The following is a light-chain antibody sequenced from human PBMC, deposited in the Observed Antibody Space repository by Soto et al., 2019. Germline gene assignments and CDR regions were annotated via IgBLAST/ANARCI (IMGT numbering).Light chain of an antibody. CDR1: QSVTSN. CDR2: GAS. CDR3: QQYNNWPPIT. J-gene: IGKJ5*01. V-gene: IGKV3-15*01. Sequence: EIVMTQSPATLSVSQGDRATLSCRASQSVTSNLAWYQQKPGQAPRLLIYGASTRATGIPARFSGSGSGTEFTLTISSLQSGDFAVYFCQQYNNWPPITFGQGTRLEIK.